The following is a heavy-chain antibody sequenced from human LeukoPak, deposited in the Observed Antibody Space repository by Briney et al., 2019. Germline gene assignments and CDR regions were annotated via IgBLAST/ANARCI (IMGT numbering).Heavy chain of an antibody. D-gene: IGHD1-26*01. J-gene: IGHJ3*01. CDR2: IYYSGST. CDR1: GRSVRIYY. V-gene: IGHV4-59*02. Sequence: PSEALSLTCTLSGRSVRIYYWSCLRQPPGKGLEWIGYIYYSGSTNYNPSLKSRVTISVDMSKNQFSLKLSSVTAADTAVYYCARESVYSGRYYAFDVWGQGTMVTVSS. CDR3: ARESVYSGRYYAFDV.